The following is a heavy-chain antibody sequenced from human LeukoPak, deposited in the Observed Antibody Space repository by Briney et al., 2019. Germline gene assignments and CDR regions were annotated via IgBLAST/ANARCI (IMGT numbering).Heavy chain of an antibody. CDR3: AKDLYYYDSSGYFPTHDAFDI. D-gene: IGHD3-22*01. Sequence: PGGSLRLSCAASGFTFSSYAMGWVRQAPGKGLEWVSAISGSGGSTYYADSVKGRFTISRDNSKNTLYLQMNSLRAEDTAVYYCAKDLYYYDSSGYFPTHDAFDIWGQGTMVTVSS. V-gene: IGHV3-23*01. CDR2: ISGSGGST. J-gene: IGHJ3*02. CDR1: GFTFSSYA.